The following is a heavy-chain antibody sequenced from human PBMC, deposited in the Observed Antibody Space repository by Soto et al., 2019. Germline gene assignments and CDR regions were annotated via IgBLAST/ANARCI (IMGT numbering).Heavy chain of an antibody. CDR2: ISGSGGST. J-gene: IGHJ4*02. Sequence: GGSLRLSCAASGFTFSSYAMSWVRQAPGKGLEWVSAISGSGGSTYYADSVKGRFTISRDNSKNTLYLQMNSLRAEDTAVYYCAKEEAYDYGDYVGFDYWGQGTLVTVSS. D-gene: IGHD4-17*01. CDR3: AKEEAYDYGDYVGFDY. CDR1: GFTFSSYA. V-gene: IGHV3-23*01.